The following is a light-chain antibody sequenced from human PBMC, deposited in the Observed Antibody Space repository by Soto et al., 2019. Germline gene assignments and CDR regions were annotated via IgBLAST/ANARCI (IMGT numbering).Light chain of an antibody. V-gene: IGKV3-20*01. Sequence: EIVXXXSPGXXXLSPGERXXXXXXXSQXVXXSYLAWYQQKPGQAPRLLIYGASSRATGIPDRFSGSGSGTDFTLTISRLEPEDFAVYYCQQYGSSPRWTFGQGTKVEIK. CDR1: QXVXXSY. CDR2: GAS. J-gene: IGKJ1*01. CDR3: QQYGSSPRWT.